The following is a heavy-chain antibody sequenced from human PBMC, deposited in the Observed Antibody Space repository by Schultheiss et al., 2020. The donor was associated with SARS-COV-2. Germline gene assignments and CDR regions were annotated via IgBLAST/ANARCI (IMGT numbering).Heavy chain of an antibody. CDR2: VYPGDSET. D-gene: IGHD3-10*01. Sequence: GGSLRLSCKGSGYRFTNFWIGWVRQMHGKGLEWMGIVYPGDSETRYSPSFEGQVTISVDKSITTAYLQWASLKASDTAMYYCARPRSGFDYGSIDYWGQGTLVTVSS. CDR3: ARPRSGFDYGSIDY. V-gene: IGHV5-51*01. CDR1: GYRFTNFW. J-gene: IGHJ4*02.